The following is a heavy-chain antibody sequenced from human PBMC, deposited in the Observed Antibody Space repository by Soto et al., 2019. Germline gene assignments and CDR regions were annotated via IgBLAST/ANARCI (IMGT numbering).Heavy chain of an antibody. CDR2: ISSGGSYT. D-gene: IGHD3-10*01. V-gene: IGHV3-21*01. CDR3: ARKDGGLDY. J-gene: IGHJ4*02. Sequence: GGSLRLSCAASGFTFSSYGMNWVRQAPGKGLEWISSISSGGSYTYYADSVKGRFTISRDNAKNSLYLQMNSLRVEDTAVYYCARKDGGLDYWGKGTLVTVSS. CDR1: GFTFSSYG.